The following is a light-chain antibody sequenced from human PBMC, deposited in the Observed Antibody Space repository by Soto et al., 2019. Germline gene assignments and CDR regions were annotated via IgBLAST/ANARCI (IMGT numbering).Light chain of an antibody. Sequence: QSVLTQPPSASGTPGQRVTISCSGSSSNIGSHPVDWYQHLPGMAPKLLIYSTDQRPSGITDRFSGSKSGTSASLAISGLQYDDEADYYCAAWDDSLKGWVFGGGTKLTVL. CDR1: SSNIGSHP. CDR3: AAWDDSLKGWV. CDR2: STD. V-gene: IGLV1-44*01. J-gene: IGLJ3*02.